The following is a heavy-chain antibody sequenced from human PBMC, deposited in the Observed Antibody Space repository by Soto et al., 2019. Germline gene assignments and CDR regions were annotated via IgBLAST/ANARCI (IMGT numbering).Heavy chain of an antibody. CDR3: ARAGQHCSNAVCYTLDF. J-gene: IGHJ4*02. Sequence: GXSLRLSCAASGFTLSIYGLHWFRQAPVNGLEWVAVIWYDGSNKYYADSVKGRFTISRDNSKNTLYLQMNSLRAEDTAVYYCARAGQHCSNAVCYTLDFWGQGTLVTVSS. CDR1: GFTLSIYG. CDR2: IWYDGSNK. V-gene: IGHV3-33*01. D-gene: IGHD2-8*01.